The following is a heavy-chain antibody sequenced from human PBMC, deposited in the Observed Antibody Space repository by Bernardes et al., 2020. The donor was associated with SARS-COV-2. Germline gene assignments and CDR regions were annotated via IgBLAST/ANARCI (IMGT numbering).Heavy chain of an antibody. Sequence: ASVKVSCKTSGYTFTNYAITWVRQAPGQGLEWMGWIVIYNGDTRYAERFQGRVTITTDTSATTSYMELKTLNSDDTAVYFCARTGGGYHLDWGQGTLVTVSS. V-gene: IGHV1-18*04. CDR2: IVIYNGDT. CDR1: GYTFTNYA. D-gene: IGHD2-15*01. J-gene: IGHJ4*02. CDR3: ARTGGGYHLD.